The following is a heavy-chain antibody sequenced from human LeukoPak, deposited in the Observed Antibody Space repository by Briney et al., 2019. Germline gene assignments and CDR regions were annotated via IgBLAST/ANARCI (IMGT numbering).Heavy chain of an antibody. D-gene: IGHD6-6*01. Sequence: ASVKVSCKASGYTFTGYYMHWVRQAPGQGLEWMGWINLNSGGTNYAQKFQGRVTMTRDTSISTAYMELSRLRSDDTAVYYCARDGIAARRAIDYWGQGTLVTVSS. CDR3: ARDGIAARRAIDY. CDR1: GYTFTGYY. V-gene: IGHV1-2*02. J-gene: IGHJ4*02. CDR2: INLNSGGT.